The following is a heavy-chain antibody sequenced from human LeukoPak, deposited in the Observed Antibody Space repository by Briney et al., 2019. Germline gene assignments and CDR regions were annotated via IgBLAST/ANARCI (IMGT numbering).Heavy chain of an antibody. Sequence: GGSLRLSCAASGFTFSSYAMSWVRQAPGKGLEWVSAISGSGGSTYYADSVKGRFTISRDNSKNTLYLQMNSLRAEDTAAYYCAKATARIAAAGTFDYWGQGTLVTVSS. CDR2: ISGSGGST. CDR3: AKATARIAAAGTFDY. CDR1: GFTFSSYA. D-gene: IGHD6-13*01. J-gene: IGHJ4*02. V-gene: IGHV3-23*01.